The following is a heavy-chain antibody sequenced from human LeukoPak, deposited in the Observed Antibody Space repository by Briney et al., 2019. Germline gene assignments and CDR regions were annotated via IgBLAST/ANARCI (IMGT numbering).Heavy chain of an antibody. CDR3: ARDKGSYGDFDY. CDR1: GDSISSSFSYY. V-gene: IGHV4-39*02. J-gene: IGHJ4*02. D-gene: IGHD5-18*01. Sequence: SETLSLTCTVSGDSISSSFSYYWGWIRQPPGQGLEWVATVYHGGNSYYNPSLKSRVTISVDTSKNQFSLKLSSVTAADTAVYYCARDKGSYGDFDYWGQGTLVTVSS. CDR2: VYHGGNS.